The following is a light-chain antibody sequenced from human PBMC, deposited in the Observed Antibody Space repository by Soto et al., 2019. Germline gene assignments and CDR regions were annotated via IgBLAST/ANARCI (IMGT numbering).Light chain of an antibody. CDR2: AAS. CDR1: QGIDTS. V-gene: IGKV1-9*01. J-gene: IGKJ5*01. Sequence: ILLTQSPSSMPASVGDRVTITYRASQGIDTSLAWYQQKPGKAPKLLIYAASNFQSGVPSRFSGSGSGTDFTLTISSLEPEDFSVYYCQQRYNWPITFGQGTRLEIK. CDR3: QQRYNWPIT.